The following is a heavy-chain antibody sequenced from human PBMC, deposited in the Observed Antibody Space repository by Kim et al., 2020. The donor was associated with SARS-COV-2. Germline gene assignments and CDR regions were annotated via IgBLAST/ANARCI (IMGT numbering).Heavy chain of an antibody. CDR3: AKGRYSGSYADY. J-gene: IGHJ4*02. D-gene: IGHD1-26*01. V-gene: IGHV3-23*01. Sequence: YYPDSVEGRFTISRDNSKNTLYLQMNSLRAEDTAVYYCAKGRYSGSYADYWGQGTLVTVSS.